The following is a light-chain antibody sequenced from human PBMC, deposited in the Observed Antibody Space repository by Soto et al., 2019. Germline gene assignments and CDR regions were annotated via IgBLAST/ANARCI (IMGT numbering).Light chain of an antibody. J-gene: IGKJ3*01. CDR1: QRLFSF. CDR3: QRTYSAPFT. V-gene: IGKV1-39*01. Sequence: DIQMTQSPSSLSASVGDSVTLTCRASQRLFSFLNWYQQAPGRAPKLLISTAYKLQSWVPSRFSGSESGTEFTLTISSLQPEDFAFYFCQRTYSAPFTFGPGTKVDVK. CDR2: TAY.